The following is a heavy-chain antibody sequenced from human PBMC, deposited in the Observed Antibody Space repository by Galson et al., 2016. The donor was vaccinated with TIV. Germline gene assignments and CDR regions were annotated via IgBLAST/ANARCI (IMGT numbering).Heavy chain of an antibody. CDR2: IYWNDDK. CDR3: DQTAMILSGWFDS. CDR1: GFSLNTNGVG. J-gene: IGHJ5*01. Sequence: PALVKPTQTLTLTCTFSGFSLNTNGVGVGWIRQPPGKALEWLGLIYWNDDKRYSPSLKSRVTITKDTSRNQVVLTMTNMDPVDAATYYCDQTAMILSGWFDSWGQGTLVTVSS. V-gene: IGHV2-5*01. D-gene: IGHD5-18*01.